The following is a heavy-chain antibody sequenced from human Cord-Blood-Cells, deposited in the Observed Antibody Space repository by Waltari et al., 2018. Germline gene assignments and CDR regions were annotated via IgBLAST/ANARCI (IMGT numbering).Heavy chain of an antibody. CDR1: GGTFSSYA. J-gene: IGHJ4*02. CDR3: AVGGVTGDVY. Sequence: QVQLVQSGAEVKKPGSSVKVSCKASGGTFSSYAISWVRQAPGQGLEWMGGMSHICGTASYGQKVQGRVRITADESTSSAYIGLGSLRSEEAAVYYGAVGGVTGDVYWGQGTLVTVSS. D-gene: IGHD7-27*01. V-gene: IGHV1-69*01. CDR2: MSHICGTA.